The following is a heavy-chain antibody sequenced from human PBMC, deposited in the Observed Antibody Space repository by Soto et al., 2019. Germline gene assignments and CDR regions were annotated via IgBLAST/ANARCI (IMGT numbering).Heavy chain of an antibody. D-gene: IGHD1-1*01. V-gene: IGHV4-34*01. Sequence: SETLSLTCAVYGGSFSGYYWSWIRQPPGKGLEWIGEINHSGSTNYNPSLKSRVTISVDTSKNQFSLKLSSATAADTAVCYCARGRYSGFNYYYYGMDVWGQGTTVTVSS. CDR3: ARGRYSGFNYYYYGMDV. CDR1: GGSFSGYY. CDR2: INHSGST. J-gene: IGHJ6*02.